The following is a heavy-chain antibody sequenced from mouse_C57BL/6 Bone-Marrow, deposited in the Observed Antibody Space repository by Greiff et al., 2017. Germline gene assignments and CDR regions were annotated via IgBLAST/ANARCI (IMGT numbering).Heavy chain of an antibody. CDR1: GYTFTDYN. V-gene: IGHV1-18*01. D-gene: IGHD1-1*01. CDR3: ARGGGSSYYFDY. CDR2: INPNNGGT. Sequence: EVQLQQSGPELVKPGASVKISCKASGYTFTDYNMDWVKQSHGKSLEWIGDINPNNGGTIYNQKFKGKATLTVDKSSSTAYMELRSLTSEDTAVYYGARGGGSSYYFDYWGKGTTLTVSS. J-gene: IGHJ2*01.